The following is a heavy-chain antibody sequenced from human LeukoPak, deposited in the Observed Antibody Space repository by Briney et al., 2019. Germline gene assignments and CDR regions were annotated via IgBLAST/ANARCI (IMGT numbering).Heavy chain of an antibody. CDR1: GGSISSYY. J-gene: IGHJ4*02. CDR2: IYYSGST. Sequence: SETLSLTCTVSGGSISSYYWSWIRQPPGKGLEWIGYIYYSGSTNYNPSLKSRVTISVDTSKNQFSLKLSSVTAADTAVYYCAREIRYGSGSYYNARLDYWGQGTLVTVSS. D-gene: IGHD3-10*01. V-gene: IGHV4-59*01. CDR3: AREIRYGSGSYYNARLDY.